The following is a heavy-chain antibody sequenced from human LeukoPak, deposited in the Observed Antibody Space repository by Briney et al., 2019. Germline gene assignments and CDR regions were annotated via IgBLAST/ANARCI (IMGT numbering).Heavy chain of an antibody. V-gene: IGHV3-11*05. CDR2: MSSSSSHI. Sequence: KSGGSLRLSCAASGFSFSDYYMSWIRQGPGKGLEWVAYMSSSSSHINYADSVKGRFTISRDNAKNSLYLQMNSLRAEDTAVYYCARGRSRFDYWGQGTLVAVSS. CDR1: GFSFSDYY. J-gene: IGHJ4*02. CDR3: ARGRSRFDY. D-gene: IGHD6-13*01.